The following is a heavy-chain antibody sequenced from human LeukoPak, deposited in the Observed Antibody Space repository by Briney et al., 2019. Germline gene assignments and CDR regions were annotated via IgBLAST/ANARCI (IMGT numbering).Heavy chain of an antibody. CDR1: GGSISSSRYS. J-gene: IGHJ4*02. D-gene: IGHD6-19*01. V-gene: IGHV4-39*01. CDR2: IYYSGST. Sequence: SETLSLTCTVSGGSISSSRYSWGWIRQPPGKGLEWIGSIYYSGSTYYNPSLKSRVTISVDTSKNQFSLKLSSVTAADTAVYYCARQYSSGWYFDYWGQGTLVTVSS. CDR3: ARQYSSGWYFDY.